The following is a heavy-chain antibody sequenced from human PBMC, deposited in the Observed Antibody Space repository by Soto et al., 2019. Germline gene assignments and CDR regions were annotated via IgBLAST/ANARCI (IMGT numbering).Heavy chain of an antibody. D-gene: IGHD1-20*01. V-gene: IGHV3-23*01. CDR1: GFTFSSYA. CDR3: AKATRTAGITGTPFY. J-gene: IGHJ4*02. CDR2: SSGSGGST. Sequence: GGSLRLSCAASGFTFSSYAMSWVRQAPGKGLEWVSASSGSGGSTYYADSVKGRFTISRDNSKNTLYLQMNSLRAEDTAVYYCAKATRTAGITGTPFYWGQGTLVTVPS.